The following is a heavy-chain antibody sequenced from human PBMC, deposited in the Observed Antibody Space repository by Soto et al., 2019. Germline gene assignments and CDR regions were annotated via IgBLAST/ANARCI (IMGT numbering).Heavy chain of an antibody. CDR3: ARRERAAGTDWWFDP. Sequence: QLQLQESGPGLVKPSETLSLTCTVSGGSISSSSFHWGWIRQPPGKGLGWIGSIYYSGSTYYSPYLKSRVTLSVDTSKNQCALKLSSVTAADTAVYYCARRERAAGTDWWFDPWGQGTLVTVSS. D-gene: IGHD6-13*01. J-gene: IGHJ5*02. CDR1: GGSISSSSFH. CDR2: IYYSGST. V-gene: IGHV4-39*01.